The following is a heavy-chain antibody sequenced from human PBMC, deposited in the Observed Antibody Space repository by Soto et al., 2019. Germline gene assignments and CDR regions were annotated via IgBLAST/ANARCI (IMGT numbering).Heavy chain of an antibody. CDR2: ISYDGSNK. CDR1: GFTFSSYA. CDR3: ARPYSYDFWSGWGVDYYYYYGMDV. J-gene: IGHJ6*02. Sequence: GGSLRLSCAASGFTFSSYAMHWVRQAPGKGLEWVAVISYDGSNKYYADSVKGRFTISRDNSKNTLYLQMNSLGAEDTAVYYCARPYSYDFWSGWGVDYYYYYGMDVWGQGTTVTVSS. D-gene: IGHD3-3*01. V-gene: IGHV3-30-3*01.